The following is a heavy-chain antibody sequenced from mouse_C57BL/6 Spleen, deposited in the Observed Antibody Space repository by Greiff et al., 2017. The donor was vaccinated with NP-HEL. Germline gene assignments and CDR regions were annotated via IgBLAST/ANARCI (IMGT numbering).Heavy chain of an antibody. V-gene: IGHV1-53*01. CDR2: INPSNGGT. D-gene: IGHD2-3*01. Sequence: QVQLQQPGTELVKPGASVKLSCKASGYTFTSYWMHWVKQRPGQGLEWIGNINPSNGGTNYNEKFQSKATLTVDKSSSTAYMQLSSLTSEDSAVYYCARYGYYDYAMDYWGQGTSVTVSS. J-gene: IGHJ4*01. CDR3: ARYGYYDYAMDY. CDR1: GYTFTSYW.